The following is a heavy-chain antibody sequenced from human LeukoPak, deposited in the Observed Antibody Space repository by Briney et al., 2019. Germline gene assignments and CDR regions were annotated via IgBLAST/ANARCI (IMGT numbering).Heavy chain of an antibody. CDR2: IIPIFGTA. CDR3: ARDKNGIHCGGDCSWFDP. J-gene: IGHJ5*02. CDR1: GGTFSSYA. D-gene: IGHD2-21*02. V-gene: IGHV1-69*13. Sequence: SVKVSCRASGGTFSSYAISWVRQAPGQGLEWMGGIIPIFGTANYAQKFQGRVTITADESTSTAYMELSSLRSEDTAVYYCARDKNGIHCGGDCSWFDPWGQGTLVTVSS.